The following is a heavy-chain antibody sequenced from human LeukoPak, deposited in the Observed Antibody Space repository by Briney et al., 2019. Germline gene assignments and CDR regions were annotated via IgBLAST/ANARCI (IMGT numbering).Heavy chain of an antibody. J-gene: IGHJ3*02. D-gene: IGHD3-9*01. CDR2: IYYSGST. V-gene: IGHV4-59*08. Sequence: SETLSLTCTVPGGSISSYYWSWIRQPPGKGLEWIGYIYYSGSTNYNPSLKSRVTISVDTSKNQFSLKLSSVTAADTAVYYCARHLTGSPYSDAFDIWGQGTMVTVSS. CDR1: GGSISSYY. CDR3: ARHLTGSPYSDAFDI.